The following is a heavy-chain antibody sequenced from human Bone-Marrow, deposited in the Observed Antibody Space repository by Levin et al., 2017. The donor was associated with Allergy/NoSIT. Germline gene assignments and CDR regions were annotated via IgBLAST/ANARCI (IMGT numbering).Heavy chain of an antibody. Sequence: SETLSLTCAVYGGSFSGYYWSWIRQPPGKGLEWIGEINHSGSTNYNPSLKSRVTISVDTSKNQFSLKLSSVTAADTAVYYCARSLRGYSGYVSGNYWGQGTLVTVSS. CDR3: ARSLRGYSGYVSGNY. CDR2: INHSGST. D-gene: IGHD5-12*01. V-gene: IGHV4-34*01. CDR1: GGSFSGYY. J-gene: IGHJ4*02.